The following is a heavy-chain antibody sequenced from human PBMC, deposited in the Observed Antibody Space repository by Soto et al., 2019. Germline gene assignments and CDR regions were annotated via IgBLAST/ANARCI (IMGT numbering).Heavy chain of an antibody. CDR1: GYTFTSYA. J-gene: IGHJ4*02. CDR3: ARDADGGYVDY. V-gene: IGHV1-3*01. D-gene: IGHD4-17*01. Sequence: ASVKVSCKASGYTFTSYAMHWVRQAPGQRLEWMGWINAGNGNTKYSQKFQGRVTMTTDTSTSTAYMELSSLRSDDTAVYYCARDADGGYVDYWGKGTLVTGS. CDR2: INAGNGNT.